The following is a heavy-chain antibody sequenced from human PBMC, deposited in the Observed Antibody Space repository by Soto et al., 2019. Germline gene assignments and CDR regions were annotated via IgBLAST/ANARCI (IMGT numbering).Heavy chain of an antibody. CDR1: GGSVTSYY. Sequence: NPSETLSLTCTVSGGSVTSYYWSCIRQPPGKALEWIGTIYYSGSTNYNPSLKSRVTISVDTSKNQFSLKLGSVTAADTAVYFCARALYGSGVLDVWGQGTTVTVSS. J-gene: IGHJ6*02. V-gene: IGHV4-59*02. CDR2: IYYSGST. CDR3: ARALYGSGVLDV. D-gene: IGHD3-10*01.